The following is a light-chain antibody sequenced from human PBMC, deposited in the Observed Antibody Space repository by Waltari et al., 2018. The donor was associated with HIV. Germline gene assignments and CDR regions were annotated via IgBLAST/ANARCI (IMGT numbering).Light chain of an antibody. Sequence: SYVLTQPPSVSVDPGETARITCGGTNIGRKRVPGCQQTPGQAPGLVIYGDNARPSGNPERFSGSSSGNTATLTISRVEAGDEADYYCQVWDTTTDQWVFGGGTELAVL. CDR3: QVWDTTTDQWV. J-gene: IGLJ3*02. V-gene: IGLV3-21*04. CDR2: GDN. CDR1: NIGRKR.